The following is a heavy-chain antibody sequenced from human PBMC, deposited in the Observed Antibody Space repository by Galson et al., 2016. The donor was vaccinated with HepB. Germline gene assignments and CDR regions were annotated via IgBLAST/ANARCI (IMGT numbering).Heavy chain of an antibody. CDR1: GFTFSTYD. V-gene: IGHV3-21*06. CDR2: IGPTGSNK. CDR3: TRGGLQYYFDC. D-gene: IGHD4-11*01. Sequence: SCAASGFTFSTYDMNWVRQAPGKGLEWVSSIGPTGSNKHSADSVKGRIAISRDNAKNSMYLQLNSLRDEDTAVYYCTRGGLQYYFDCWGQGALVTVSS. J-gene: IGHJ4*02.